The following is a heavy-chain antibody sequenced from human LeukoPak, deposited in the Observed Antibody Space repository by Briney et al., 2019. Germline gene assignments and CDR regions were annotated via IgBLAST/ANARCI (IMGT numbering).Heavy chain of an antibody. CDR2: IIPIFGTA. D-gene: IGHD3-3*01. CDR3: ARARGYDFWSGPSARSADAFDI. Sequence: SVKVSRKASGGTFSSYAISWVRQAPGQGLEWMGGIIPIFGTANYAQKFQGRVTITTDESTSTAYMELSSLRSEDTAVYYCARARGYDFWSGPSARSADAFDIWGQGTMVTVSS. V-gene: IGHV1-69*05. J-gene: IGHJ3*02. CDR1: GGTFSSYA.